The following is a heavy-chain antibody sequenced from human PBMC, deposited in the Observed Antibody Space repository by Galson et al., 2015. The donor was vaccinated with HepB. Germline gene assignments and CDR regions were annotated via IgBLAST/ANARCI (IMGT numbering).Heavy chain of an antibody. CDR2: ISSDDSAI. Sequence: SLRLSCAASGFTFSDYSMGWIRQAPGKGLEWLPYISSDDSAIYYADSVKGRFTISRDNSKNSLYLQMDSLRAEDTAVYYCARERVVTPPIGMDVWGQGATVTVSS. V-gene: IGHV3-11*01. CDR3: ARERVVTPPIGMDV. J-gene: IGHJ6*02. CDR1: GFTFSDYS. D-gene: IGHD3-3*01.